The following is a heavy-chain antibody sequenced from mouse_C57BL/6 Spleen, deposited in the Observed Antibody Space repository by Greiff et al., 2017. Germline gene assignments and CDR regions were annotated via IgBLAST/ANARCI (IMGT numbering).Heavy chain of an antibody. J-gene: IGHJ2*01. CDR2: ISDGGSYT. CDR1: GFTFSSYA. D-gene: IGHD4-1*01. CDR3: AREELGRYFDY. V-gene: IGHV5-4*01. Sequence: EVKVVESGGGLVKPGGSLKLSCAASGFTFSSYAMSWVRQTPEKRLEWVATISDGGSYTYYPDNVKGRFTISRDNAKNNLYLQMSHLKSEDTAMYYCAREELGRYFDYWGQGTTLTVSS.